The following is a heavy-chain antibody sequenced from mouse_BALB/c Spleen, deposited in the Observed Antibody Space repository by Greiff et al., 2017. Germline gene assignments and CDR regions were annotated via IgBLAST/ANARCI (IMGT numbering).Heavy chain of an antibody. CDR2: INSNGGST. CDR3: AGYDGPFAY. J-gene: IGHJ3*01. Sequence: EVKVVESGGGLVQPGGSLKLSCAASGFTFSSYGMSWVRQTPDKRLELVATINSNGGSTYYPDSVKGRFTISRDNAKNTLYLQMSSLKSEDTAMYYCAGYDGPFAYWGQGTLVTVSA. V-gene: IGHV5-6-3*01. D-gene: IGHD2-3*01. CDR1: GFTFSSYG.